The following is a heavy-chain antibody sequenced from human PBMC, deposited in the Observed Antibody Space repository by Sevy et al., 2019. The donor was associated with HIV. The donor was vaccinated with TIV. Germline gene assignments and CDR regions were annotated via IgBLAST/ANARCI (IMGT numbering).Heavy chain of an antibody. J-gene: IGHJ5*02. CDR2: ISWDGGNT. Sequence: GGSLRLSCAASGFTFDDYPMHWVRQAPGKGLEWVSLISWDGGNTYYADSVKGRFTISRDNSKNSLYLQMNSLRAEDTALYYWARGSGSYYIYSNWFDPWGQGTLVTVSS. CDR1: GFTFDDYP. D-gene: IGHD3-10*01. V-gene: IGHV3-43D*04. CDR3: ARGSGSYYIYSNWFDP.